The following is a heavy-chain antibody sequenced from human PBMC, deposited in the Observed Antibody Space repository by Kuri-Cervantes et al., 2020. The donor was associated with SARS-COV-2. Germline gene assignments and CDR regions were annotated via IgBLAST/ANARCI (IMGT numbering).Heavy chain of an antibody. J-gene: IGHJ3*02. V-gene: IGHV3-30-3*01. CDR2: ISYDGSNK. CDR1: GFTFNTYN. CDR3: ARELTTAAFDI. D-gene: IGHD2/OR15-2a*01. Sequence: GGSLRLSCTASGFTFNTYNMKWVRQAPGKGLEWVAVISYDGSNKYYADSVKGRFTISRDNSKNTLYLQMNSLRAEDTAVYYCARELTTAAFDIWGQGTMVTVSS.